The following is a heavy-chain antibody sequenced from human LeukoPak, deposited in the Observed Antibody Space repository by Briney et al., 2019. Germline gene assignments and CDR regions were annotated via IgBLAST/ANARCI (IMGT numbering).Heavy chain of an antibody. CDR1: GLTFSTSV. D-gene: IGHD2-15*01. Sequence: PGGSLRLSCAASGLTFSTSVMTWVRQAPGKGLEWLSAIGGDDKSIDYAGSVEGRFTISRDNSKNTVYLQMNSLRAEDTAPYDCTRREGGTPDYSGLGTLVTVSS. V-gene: IGHV3-23*01. CDR3: TRREGGTPDY. CDR2: IGGDDKSI. J-gene: IGHJ4*02.